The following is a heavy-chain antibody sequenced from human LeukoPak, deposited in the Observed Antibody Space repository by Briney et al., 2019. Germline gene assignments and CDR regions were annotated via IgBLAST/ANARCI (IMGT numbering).Heavy chain of an antibody. CDR3: ARGIRDYSRHLNY. CDR1: GGSVSSGSYY. J-gene: IGHJ4*02. D-gene: IGHD4-11*01. V-gene: IGHV4-39*07. Sequence: PTETLSLTCTVSGGSVSSGSYYWTWIRQPPGKGLEWIGEGHHSGTTNYNPSLKSRVTISVDTSKNQFSLKLTSVTAADTAVYYCARGIRDYSRHLNYWGQGTRVSVSS. CDR2: GHHSGTT.